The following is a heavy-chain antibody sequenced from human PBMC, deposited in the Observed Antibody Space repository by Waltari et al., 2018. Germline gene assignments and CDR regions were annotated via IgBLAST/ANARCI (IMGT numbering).Heavy chain of an antibody. V-gene: IGHV4-4*07. CDR2: IYTSGST. CDR1: GGSISSYY. J-gene: IGHJ6*03. D-gene: IGHD3-16*01. Sequence: QVQLQESGPGLVKPSETLSLTCTVSGGSISSYYWSWIRQPAGKGLEWIGRIYTSGSTNYNPSLKSRVTMSVDTSKNQFSRKLSSVTAADTAVYYCARDGLGAEDYYYMDVWGKGTTVTVSS. CDR3: ARDGLGAEDYYYMDV.